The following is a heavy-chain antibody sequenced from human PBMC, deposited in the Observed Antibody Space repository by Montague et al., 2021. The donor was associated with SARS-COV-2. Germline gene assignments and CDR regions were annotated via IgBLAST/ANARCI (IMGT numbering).Heavy chain of an antibody. CDR3: ARDGIAAAGKYYYYGMDV. CDR1: GFTFSSYW. V-gene: IGHV3-7*01. Sequence: SLRLSCAASGFTFSSYWMSWVRQAPGKGLEWVANIKQDGSEKYYVDSVKGRFTISRDNAKNSLYLRMNSLRAEDTAVYYCARDGIAAAGKYYYYGMDVWGQGTTVTVSS. J-gene: IGHJ6*02. CDR2: IKQDGSEK. D-gene: IGHD6-13*01.